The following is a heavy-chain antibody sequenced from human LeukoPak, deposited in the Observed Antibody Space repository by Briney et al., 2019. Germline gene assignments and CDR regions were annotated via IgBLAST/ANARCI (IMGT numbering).Heavy chain of an antibody. D-gene: IGHD6-13*01. J-gene: IGHJ4*02. CDR1: GVTFSSYS. V-gene: IGHV3-21*01. Sequence: GGSLRLSCAASGVTFSSYSMNWVRQAPGKGLEWVSSISSSSSYIYYADSVKGRFTISRDNAKNSLYLQMNSLRAEDTAVYYCARGDPYSSYFDYWGQGTLVTVSS. CDR2: ISSSSSYI. CDR3: ARGDPYSSYFDY.